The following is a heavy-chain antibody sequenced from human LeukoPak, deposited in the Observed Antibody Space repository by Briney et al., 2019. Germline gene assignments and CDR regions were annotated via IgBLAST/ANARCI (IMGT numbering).Heavy chain of an antibody. CDR2: IYTSGST. J-gene: IGHJ4*02. V-gene: IGHV4-4*07. Sequence: SETLSLTCTVSGGSISSYYWSWIRQPAGKGLEWIGRIYTSGSTNYNPSLKSRVAMSVDTSKNQFSLKLSSVTAADTAVYYCARRYCSGGSCYPDYWGQGTLVTVSS. CDR3: ARRYCSGGSCYPDY. D-gene: IGHD2-15*01. CDR1: GGSISSYY.